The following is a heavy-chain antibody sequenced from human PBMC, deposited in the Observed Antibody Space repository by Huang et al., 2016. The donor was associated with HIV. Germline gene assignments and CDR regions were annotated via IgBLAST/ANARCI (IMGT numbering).Heavy chain of an antibody. Sequence: QVQLAESGGGVVQPGNSLRLSCEASGFTFTSYGMHWVRPAPRKGLEWVAAISYDGNNKNYADSVKGRFTISRDNSKNTLSLQMNSLRPEDTAVYYCAKDKLQWELLYGMDVWGQGTTVTVSS. D-gene: IGHD1-26*01. V-gene: IGHV3-30*18. CDR2: ISYDGNNK. J-gene: IGHJ6*02. CDR1: GFTFTSYG. CDR3: AKDKLQWELLYGMDV.